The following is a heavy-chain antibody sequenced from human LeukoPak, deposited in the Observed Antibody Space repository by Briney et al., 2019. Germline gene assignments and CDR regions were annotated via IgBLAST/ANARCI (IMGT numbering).Heavy chain of an antibody. D-gene: IGHD3-10*01. J-gene: IGHJ4*02. CDR1: GYTFTSYG. CDR2: INAGNGNT. CDR3: ARRYGSGSYGYFDY. Sequence: GASVKVSCKASGYTFTSYGISWVRQAPGQRLEWMGWINAGNGNTKYSQKFQGRVTITRDTSASTAYMELSSLRSEDTAVYYCARRYGSGSYGYFDYWGQGTLVTVSS. V-gene: IGHV1-3*01.